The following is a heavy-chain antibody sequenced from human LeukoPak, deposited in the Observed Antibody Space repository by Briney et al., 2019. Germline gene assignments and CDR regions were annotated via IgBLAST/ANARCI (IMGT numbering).Heavy chain of an antibody. CDR2: ISGSGSST. V-gene: IGHV3-23*01. CDR3: AKDLVVAPTPAQYFQH. CDR1: GFTFNNYA. Sequence: PGGSLRLSCAASGFTFNNYAMNWVRQAPGKGLEWVSTISGSGSSTYYADSVKGRFTISRDNSKNTLYLQMNSLRAEDTAVYYCAKDLVVAPTPAQYFQHWGQGALVTVSS. J-gene: IGHJ1*01. D-gene: IGHD2-15*01.